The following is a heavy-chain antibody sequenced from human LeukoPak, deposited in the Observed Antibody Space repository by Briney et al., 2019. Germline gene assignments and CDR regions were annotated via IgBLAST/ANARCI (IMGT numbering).Heavy chain of an antibody. CDR1: GGTFSSYT. J-gene: IGHJ4*02. Sequence: ASVKVSCKASGGTFSSYTISWVRQAPGQGLEWMGRIIPILGIANYAQKFQGRVTITADKSTSTAYMELSSLRSEDTAVYYCASPYNHGLSGYGYWGQGTLVTVSS. D-gene: IGHD5-18*01. V-gene: IGHV1-69*02. CDR3: ASPYNHGLSGYGY. CDR2: IIPILGIA.